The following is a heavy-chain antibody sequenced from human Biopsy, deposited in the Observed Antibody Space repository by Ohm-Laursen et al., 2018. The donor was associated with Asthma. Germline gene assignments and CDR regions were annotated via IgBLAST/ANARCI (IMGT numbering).Heavy chain of an antibody. CDR2: ISWNSATI. CDR1: GFTFDEYT. Sequence: SLRLSCAAAGFTFDEYTMHWVRQAPGKGLEWVSGISWNSATIGYADSVEGRFTISRDNAKNSVFLHMDSLRPEDTAFYYCAKVRSDWVITESFDYWGQGVLVTVSS. J-gene: IGHJ4*02. V-gene: IGHV3-9*01. CDR3: AKVRSDWVITESFDY. D-gene: IGHD3-22*01.